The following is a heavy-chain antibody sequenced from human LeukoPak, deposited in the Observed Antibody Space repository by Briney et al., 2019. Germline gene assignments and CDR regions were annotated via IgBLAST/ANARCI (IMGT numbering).Heavy chain of an antibody. V-gene: IGHV3-23*01. J-gene: IGHJ4*02. CDR1: GFTFSTSG. Sequence: GGSLRLSCAASGFTFSTSGMSWVRQAPGKGLEWVSTITGSGGSTYYADSVKGQFTISRDNSKNTLYLQMNSLRAEDTAVYYCAKAGIYDYVWGSYLVDWGQGTLVTASS. CDR2: ITGSGGST. D-gene: IGHD3-16*01. CDR3: AKAGIYDYVWGSYLVD.